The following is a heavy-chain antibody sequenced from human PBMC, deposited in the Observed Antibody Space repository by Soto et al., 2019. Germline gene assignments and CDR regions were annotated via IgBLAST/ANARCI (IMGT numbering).Heavy chain of an antibody. D-gene: IGHD6-13*01. V-gene: IGHV1-18*04. CDR1: GYTFTSYG. Sequence: ASVKVSCKXSGYTFTSYGISWVRQAPGQGLEWMGWISAYNGNTNYAQKLQGRVTMTTDTSTSTAYMELRSLRSDDTAVYYCARKTHSSSWYDWFDPWGQGTLVTVSS. J-gene: IGHJ5*02. CDR3: ARKTHSSSWYDWFDP. CDR2: ISAYNGNT.